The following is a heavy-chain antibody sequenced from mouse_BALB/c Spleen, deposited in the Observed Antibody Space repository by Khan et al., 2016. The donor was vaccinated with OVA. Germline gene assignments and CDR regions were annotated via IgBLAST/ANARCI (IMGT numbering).Heavy chain of an antibody. CDR1: GYTFTTAG. CDR2: INTHSGVP. D-gene: IGHD2-14*01. Sequence: QIQLVQSGPELKKPGETVRISCKASGYTFTTAGIQWVQKMPGKGLKWIGWINTHSGVPKYAEDFKGRFAFSLEISVSTAYLQITNLKNEDTATYFCARGRAAYYRNDGGAMEYWGQGTSVTVSS. CDR3: ARGRAAYYRNDGGAMEY. J-gene: IGHJ4*01. V-gene: IGHV9-4*02.